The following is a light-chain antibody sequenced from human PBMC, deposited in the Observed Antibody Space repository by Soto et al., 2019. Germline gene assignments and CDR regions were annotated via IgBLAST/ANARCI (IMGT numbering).Light chain of an antibody. CDR2: GPS. J-gene: IGKJ1*01. Sequence: EIVLTQSPGTLSLSPGERATLSCRASQSVSNNYLAWYQQKPGQAPRLLIYGPSNRATGIPDRFSGSGSGTDFTLTISRLEPEDFAVYYCHQYGSSGTFGQGPKVEIK. V-gene: IGKV3-20*01. CDR3: HQYGSSGT. CDR1: QSVSNNY.